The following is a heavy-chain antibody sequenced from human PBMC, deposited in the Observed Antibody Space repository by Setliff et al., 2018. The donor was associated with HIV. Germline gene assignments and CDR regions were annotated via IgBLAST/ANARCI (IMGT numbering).Heavy chain of an antibody. V-gene: IGHV3-23*01. Sequence: GSLRLSCAASRFTVSSNYMNWVRQAPGKGLEWVSAISGSGGSTYYADSVKGRFTISRDNSKNTLYLQMNSLRAEDTAVYYCARDTPYYYYYYYMDVWGKGTTVTVSS. CDR1: RFTVSSNY. CDR3: ARDTPYYYYYYYMDV. J-gene: IGHJ6*03. CDR2: ISGSGGST.